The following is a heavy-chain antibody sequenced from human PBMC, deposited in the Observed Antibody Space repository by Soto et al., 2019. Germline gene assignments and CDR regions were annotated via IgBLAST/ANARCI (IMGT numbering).Heavy chain of an antibody. D-gene: IGHD6-13*01. Sequence: QVQLVESGGGVVQPGRSLRLSCAASGFTFSSYGMHWVRQAPGKGLEWVAVISYDGSNKYYADSVKGRFTISRENSKNTLYLQMNSRGVEARAVYYGAKVRQQLGRSPPVYWGQGTLVTVSS. V-gene: IGHV3-30*18. CDR2: ISYDGSNK. J-gene: IGHJ4*02. CDR1: GFTFSSYG. CDR3: AKVRQQLGRSPPVY.